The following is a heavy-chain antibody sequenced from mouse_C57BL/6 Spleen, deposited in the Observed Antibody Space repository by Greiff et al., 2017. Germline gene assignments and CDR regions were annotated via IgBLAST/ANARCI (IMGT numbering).Heavy chain of an antibody. D-gene: IGHD1-1*01. Sequence: DVHLVESGGGLVKPGGSLKLSCAASGFTFSDYGMHWVRQAPEKGLEWVAYISSGSSTIYYADTVKGRFTISRDNAKNTLFLQMTRLRSEDTAMYYCARSYYYGSSSYYFDYWGQGTTLTVSS. V-gene: IGHV5-17*01. CDR3: ARSYYYGSSSYYFDY. CDR1: GFTFSDYG. CDR2: ISSGSSTI. J-gene: IGHJ2*01.